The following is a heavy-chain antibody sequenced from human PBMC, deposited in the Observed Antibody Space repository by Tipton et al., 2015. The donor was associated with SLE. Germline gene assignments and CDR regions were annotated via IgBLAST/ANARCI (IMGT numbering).Heavy chain of an antibody. CDR3: VSSGYPLGTFES. Sequence: TLSLTCTVSGVSTSSGGYFWNWIRHYPGKGLEWIGSIHHSGTTHYNPSLKSRVTLAVDTSKNQFSLKLSVVTAADTAVHYCVSSGYPLGTFESWGQGTMVTVSS. J-gene: IGHJ3*02. D-gene: IGHD3-9*01. CDR1: GVSTSSGGYF. CDR2: IHHSGTT. V-gene: IGHV4-31*03.